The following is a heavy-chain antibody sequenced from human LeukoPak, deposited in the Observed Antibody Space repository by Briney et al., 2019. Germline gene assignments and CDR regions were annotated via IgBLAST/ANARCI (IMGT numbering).Heavy chain of an antibody. CDR3: AKDGVWIGGKKANMDV. D-gene: IGHD3-10*01. J-gene: IGHJ6*03. V-gene: IGHV1-2*02. Sequence: ASLKVSCKASGYTFTAYYMHWVRQAPGQGPEGRGWINPNSGGPNYAQKFKGRVTMTRDTSMSKVYLELSRLRSDDTAVYYCAKDGVWIGGKKANMDVWGKGKTVSISS. CDR2: INPNSGGP. CDR1: GYTFTAYY.